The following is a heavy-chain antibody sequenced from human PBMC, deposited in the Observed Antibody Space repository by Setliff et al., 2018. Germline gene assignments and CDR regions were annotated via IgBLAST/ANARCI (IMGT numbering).Heavy chain of an antibody. J-gene: IGHJ4*02. CDR3: ARAGLAAAGRKGVFDH. D-gene: IGHD6-25*01. V-gene: IGHV1-46*01. CDR1: GYSFTSHY. CDR2: INPGGLTS. Sequence: ASVKVSCKTSGYSFTSHYVHWVRQAPGQGLEWMGIINPGGLTSSSTQKFGGRVTMTRDTSTSTVYMELNSLTSDDTAVYYCARAGLAAAGRKGVFDHWGQGTLVTVSS.